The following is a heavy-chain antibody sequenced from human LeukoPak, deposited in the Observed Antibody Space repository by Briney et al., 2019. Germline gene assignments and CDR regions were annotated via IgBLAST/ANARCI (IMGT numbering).Heavy chain of an antibody. CDR3: ATFGGSYVIYGY. V-gene: IGHV1-24*01. CDR2: FDPEDGER. CDR1: GYTLTELS. Sequence: ASVKVSCKVSGYTLTELSMHWVRQAPGKGLEWMGGFDPEDGERIYAQKFQGRVAMTEDTSTDTAYMELSSLRSEDTAVYYCATFGGSYVIYGYWGQGTLVTVSS. J-gene: IGHJ4*02. D-gene: IGHD1-26*01.